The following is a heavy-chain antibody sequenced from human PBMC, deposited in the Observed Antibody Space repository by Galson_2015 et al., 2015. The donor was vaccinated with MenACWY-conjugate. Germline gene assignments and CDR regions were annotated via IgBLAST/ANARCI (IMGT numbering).Heavy chain of an antibody. CDR1: EYSFSRFW. J-gene: IGHJ4*02. CDR3: AVAIYDFWSGYSFDY. V-gene: IGHV5-51*01. D-gene: IGHD3-3*01. Sequence: QSGAEVKKPGESLKISCKGSEYSFSRFWIGWVRQMPGKGLEWMGLIYPPDSDTRYSPSFQGQVTMSADKSITTAYLQWSSLKASDTAIYYCAVAIYDFWSGYSFDYWGQGTLDTVSS. CDR2: IYPPDSDT.